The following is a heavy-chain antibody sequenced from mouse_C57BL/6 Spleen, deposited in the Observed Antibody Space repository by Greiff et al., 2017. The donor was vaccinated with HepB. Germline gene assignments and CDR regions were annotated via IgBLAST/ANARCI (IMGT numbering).Heavy chain of an antibody. CDR3: ARSTVVAFDY. V-gene: IGHV1-50*01. CDR2: IDPSDSYT. CDR1: GYTFTSYW. Sequence: VQLQQSGAELVKPGASVKLSCKASGYTFTSYWMQWVKQRPGQGLEWIGEIDPSDSYTNYNQKFKGKATLTVDTSSSTAYMQLSSLTSEESAVYYCARSTVVAFDYWGQGTTLTVSS. D-gene: IGHD1-1*01. J-gene: IGHJ2*01.